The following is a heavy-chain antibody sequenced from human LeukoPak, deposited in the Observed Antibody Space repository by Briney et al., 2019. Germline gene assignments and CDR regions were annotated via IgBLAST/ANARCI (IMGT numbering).Heavy chain of an antibody. J-gene: IGHJ3*02. CDR1: GFSVSSNY. V-gene: IGHV3-53*01. CDR2: IYGGSSST. Sequence: GGSLRLSCAASGFSVSSNYVSWVRQAPGKGLEWVSVIYGGSSSTYYVDSVKGRFTISRDNSKNTLYLQMNSLRAEDTAVYYCARPHSGLAPHALDIWGQGTMVTVSS. D-gene: IGHD5-12*01. CDR3: ARPHSGLAPHALDI.